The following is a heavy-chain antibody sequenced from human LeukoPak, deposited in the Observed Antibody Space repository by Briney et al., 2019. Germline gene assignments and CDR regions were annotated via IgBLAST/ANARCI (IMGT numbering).Heavy chain of an antibody. J-gene: IGHJ3*02. CDR3: ARDLTMGAFDI. V-gene: IGHV3-48*03. Sequence: GGSLRLSCAASGFTFGSYEMNWVRQAPGKGLEWVSYISSSGSTIYYADSVKGRFTISRDNAKNSLYLQMNSLRAEDTAVYYCARDLTMGAFDIWGQGTMVTVSS. CDR1: GFTFGSYE. CDR2: ISSSGSTI. D-gene: IGHD3-10*01.